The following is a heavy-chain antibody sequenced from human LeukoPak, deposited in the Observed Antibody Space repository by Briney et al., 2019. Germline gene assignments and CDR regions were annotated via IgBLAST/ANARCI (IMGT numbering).Heavy chain of an antibody. CDR1: AFTFTSYG. J-gene: IGHJ4*02. Sequence: GGSLRLSCAASAFTFTSYGMHWVRQAPGKGREWGAVIPYDGSNKNHTDSGKDRITIPRDTSKNTLYLQMASLRGEGTAVYYCAKFSRGRGYDYAVNQRRFFACSGEGTLVSPSS. CDR2: IPYDGSNK. D-gene: IGHD5-12*01. V-gene: IGHV3-30*18. CDR3: AKFSRGRGYDYAVNQRRFFAC.